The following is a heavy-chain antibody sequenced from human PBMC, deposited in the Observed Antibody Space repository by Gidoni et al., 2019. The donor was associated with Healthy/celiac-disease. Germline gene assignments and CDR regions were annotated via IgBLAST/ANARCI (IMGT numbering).Heavy chain of an antibody. CDR3: ARDLYYDISGGRVADY. CDR2: ISYDGSNK. J-gene: IGHJ4*02. V-gene: IGHV3-30*01. D-gene: IGHD3-22*01. Sequence: VQLVESGGGVVKPGRSLRLSCAASGFTFSSYAMHWVRQAQGKGLELVAVISYDGSNKYYADSVKGRFTISRDNAKNTLYLQMNSLRAEDTAVYYCARDLYYDISGGRVADYWGQGTLVTVSS. CDR1: GFTFSSYA.